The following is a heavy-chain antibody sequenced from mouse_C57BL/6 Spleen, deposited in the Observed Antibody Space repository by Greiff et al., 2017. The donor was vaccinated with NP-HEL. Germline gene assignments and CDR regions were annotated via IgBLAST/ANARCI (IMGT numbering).Heavy chain of an antibody. V-gene: IGHV5-4*03. CDR2: ISDGGSYT. D-gene: IGHD2-3*01. CDR1: GFTFSSYA. Sequence: EVKVVESGGGLVKPGGSLKLSCAASGFTFSSYAMSWVRQTPEKRLEWVATISDGGSYTYYPDNVKGRFTISRDNAKNNLYLQMSHLKSEDTAMYYCAIYDGYYFDYWGQGTTLTVSS. J-gene: IGHJ2*01. CDR3: AIYDGYYFDY.